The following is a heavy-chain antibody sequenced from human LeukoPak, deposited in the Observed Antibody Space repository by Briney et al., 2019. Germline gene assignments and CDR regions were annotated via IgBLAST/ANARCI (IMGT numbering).Heavy chain of an antibody. V-gene: IGHV3-23*01. CDR1: GLTFSSYA. CDR2: ISASGGST. CDR3: AKDPNGDYVGAFDM. Sequence: GESLRLSCAVSGLTFSSYAMSWVRQAPGRGLEGDSGISASGGSTYYADSVKGRFTIFRDNSKNTLNLQMNSLRAEDTAVYYCAKDPNGDYVGAFDMRGQGTLVTVSS. D-gene: IGHD4-17*01. J-gene: IGHJ3*02.